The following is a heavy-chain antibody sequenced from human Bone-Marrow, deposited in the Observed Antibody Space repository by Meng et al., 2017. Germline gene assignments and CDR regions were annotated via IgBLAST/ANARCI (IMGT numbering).Heavy chain of an antibody. CDR2: IYPGDSDT. D-gene: IGHD2-15*01. J-gene: IGHJ3*02. V-gene: IGHV5-51*01. Sequence: KVSCKGSGYSFTSYWIGWVRQMPGKGLEWMGIIYPGDSDTRYSPSFQGQVTISADKSISTAYLQWSSLKASDTAMYYCARLRHRVVVVAATRRGDAFDIWGQGTMVTVSS. CDR3: ARLRHRVVVVAATRRGDAFDI. CDR1: GYSFTSYW.